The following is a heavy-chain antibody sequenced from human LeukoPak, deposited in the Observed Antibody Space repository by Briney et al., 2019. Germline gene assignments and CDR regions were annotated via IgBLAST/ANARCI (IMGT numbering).Heavy chain of an antibody. J-gene: IGHJ4*02. V-gene: IGHV3-23*01. Sequence: GGSLRLSCAASGFTFSSYAMSWVRQAPGKGLEWVSAISGSGGSTYYADSVKGRFTISRDNSKNTLYLQMNSLGAEDTAVYYCAKDWSRLAAAGRGDYWGQGTLVTVSS. CDR2: ISGSGGST. D-gene: IGHD6-13*01. CDR3: AKDWSRLAAAGRGDY. CDR1: GFTFSSYA.